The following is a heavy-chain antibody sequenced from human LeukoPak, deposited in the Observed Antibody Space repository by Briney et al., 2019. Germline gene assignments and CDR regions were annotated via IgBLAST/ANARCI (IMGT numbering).Heavy chain of an antibody. J-gene: IGHJ6*03. V-gene: IGHV4-39*01. CDR3: ARCNEDELRYYYDSSGWAWNRYYYYYYMDV. D-gene: IGHD3-22*01. CDR1: GGSISSSSYY. CDR2: IYYSGST. Sequence: PSGTLSLTCAVSGGSISSSSYYWGWIRQPPGKGLEWIGSIYYSGSTYYNPSLKSRVTISVDTSKNQFSLKLSSVTAADTAVYYCARCNEDELRYYYDSSGWAWNRYYYYYYMDVWGKGTTVTISS.